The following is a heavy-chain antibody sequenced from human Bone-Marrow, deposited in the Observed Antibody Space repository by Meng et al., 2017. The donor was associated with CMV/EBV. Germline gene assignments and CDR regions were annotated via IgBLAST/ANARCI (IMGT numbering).Heavy chain of an antibody. D-gene: IGHD2-2*02. V-gene: IGHV3-30-3*01. CDR1: GFTFSSYA. Sequence: GGSLRLSCAASGFTFSSYAMHWVRQAPGKGLEWVAVISYDGSNKYYADSVKGRFSISRDNSKNTLYLQMNSLRAEDTAVYYCARERDIVVVPDAIPLFNSYYGMDVWGQGTTVTVSS. J-gene: IGHJ6*02. CDR2: ISYDGSNK. CDR3: ARERDIVVVPDAIPLFNSYYGMDV.